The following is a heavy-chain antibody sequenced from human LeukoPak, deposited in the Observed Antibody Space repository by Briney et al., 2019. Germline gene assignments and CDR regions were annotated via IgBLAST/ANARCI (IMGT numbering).Heavy chain of an antibody. V-gene: IGHV3-7*01. CDR1: GFTFSSYG. J-gene: IGHJ4*02. CDR2: IKQDGSEK. CDR3: ASTRFGELFRYFDY. D-gene: IGHD3-10*01. Sequence: GGPLRLSCAASGFTFSSYGIHWVRQAPGKGLEGVANIKQDGSEKYYVDSVKGRFTISRDNAKNSLYLQMNSLRAEDTAVYYCASTRFGELFRYFDYWGQGTLVTVSS.